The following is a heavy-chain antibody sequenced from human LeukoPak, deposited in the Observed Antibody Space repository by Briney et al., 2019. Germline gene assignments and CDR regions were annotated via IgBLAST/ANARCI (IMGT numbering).Heavy chain of an antibody. V-gene: IGHV3-23*01. CDR3: AKTPGSSWYNYY. J-gene: IGHJ4*02. Sequence: GGSLRLSCAASGFTFSTYWMSWVRQAPGKGLEWVSAISGSGGSTYYADSVKGRFTISRDNSKNTLYLQMNSLRAEDTAVYYCAKTPGSSWYNYYWGQGTLVTVSS. D-gene: IGHD6-13*01. CDR1: GFTFSTYW. CDR2: ISGSGGST.